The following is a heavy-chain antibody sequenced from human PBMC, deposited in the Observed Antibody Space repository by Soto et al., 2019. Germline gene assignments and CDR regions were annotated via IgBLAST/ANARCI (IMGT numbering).Heavy chain of an antibody. CDR1: RYIFTAYF. CDR2: INPNNGAT. J-gene: IGHJ5*02. V-gene: IGHV1-2*02. Sequence: QVQLVQSGAEVKKPGASVKVSCKAPRYIFTAYFMHWVRQAPGQGLEWMGWINPNNGATHYGLSFQGRVTMTRDPSISTAYMELSSLRSDATAVYYCASHDTGARFDPWGQGTLVIVSS. D-gene: IGHD1-1*01. CDR3: ASHDTGARFDP.